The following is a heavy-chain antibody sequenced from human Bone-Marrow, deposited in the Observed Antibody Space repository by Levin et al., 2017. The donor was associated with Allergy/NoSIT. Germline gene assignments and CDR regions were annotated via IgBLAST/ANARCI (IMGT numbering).Heavy chain of an antibody. V-gene: IGHV1-46*04. Sequence: GESLKISCNTSGYTFTHYYMHWVRQAPGQGLEWMGVIHPSGGSTNYAQKLQDRVTITSDTSTSTVYMELSSLRSEDTAVYYCVRDKEAFDSWGQGTMVTVSS. CDR1: GYTFTHYY. J-gene: IGHJ3*02. CDR2: IHPSGGST. CDR3: VRDKEAFDS.